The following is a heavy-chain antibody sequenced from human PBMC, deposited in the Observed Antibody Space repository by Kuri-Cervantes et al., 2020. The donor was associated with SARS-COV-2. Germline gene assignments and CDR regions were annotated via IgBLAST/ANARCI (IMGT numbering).Heavy chain of an antibody. CDR3: VRDGYGDYVDY. Sequence: ASVKVSCKASGYTFTGYHMHWVRQAPGQGLEWMGWINPNSGGTNYAQKFQGWVTMTRDTSISTVYMELRSLRSDDTAVFYCVRDGYGDYVDYWGQGTLVTVSS. D-gene: IGHD2-21*01. CDR2: INPNSGGT. CDR1: GYTFTGYH. V-gene: IGHV1-2*04. J-gene: IGHJ4*02.